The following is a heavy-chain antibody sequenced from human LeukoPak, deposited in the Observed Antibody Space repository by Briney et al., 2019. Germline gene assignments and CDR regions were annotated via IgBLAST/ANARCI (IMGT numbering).Heavy chain of an antibody. V-gene: IGHV3-21*01. D-gene: IGHD4-23*01. CDR2: ISSSKGDI. Sequence: PGGSLRLSCAASGFVFSTHSMNWVRQAPGKGLEWVSWISSSKGDIYYADSARGRFTISRDDAKKSLYLQMNSLRAEDTAVFYCVRDADGGNSWFDSWGQGTLVTVSS. J-gene: IGHJ5*01. CDR3: VRDADGGNSWFDS. CDR1: GFVFSTHS.